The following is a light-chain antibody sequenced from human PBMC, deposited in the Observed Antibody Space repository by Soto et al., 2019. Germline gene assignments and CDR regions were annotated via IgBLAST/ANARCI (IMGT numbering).Light chain of an antibody. CDR3: SSYTTSYTQV. Sequence: QSALTQPASVSGSPGQSITISCTGTSSDVGGYNYVSWYQHHPGKVPKLMICEVSNRPLGISNRFSGSKSGNTASLTISGLQSEDEADYYCSSYTTSYTQVFGGGTKLTVL. CDR1: SSDVGGYNY. CDR2: EVS. V-gene: IGLV2-14*01. J-gene: IGLJ2*01.